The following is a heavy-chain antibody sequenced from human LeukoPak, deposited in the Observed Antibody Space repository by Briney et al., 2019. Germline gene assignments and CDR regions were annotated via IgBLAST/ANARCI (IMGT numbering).Heavy chain of an antibody. CDR3: AALGYCSGGSCYLGGWFDP. V-gene: IGHV1-18*04. Sequence: ASVTVSCKASGYTLTSYGISWVRQAPGQGLEWMGCISAYNGNTNYAQKLQGRVTMTTDTSTSTAYMELRSLRSDDTAVYYCAALGYCSGGSCYLGGWFDPWGQGTLVTVSS. CDR1: GYTLTSYG. D-gene: IGHD2-15*01. J-gene: IGHJ5*02. CDR2: ISAYNGNT.